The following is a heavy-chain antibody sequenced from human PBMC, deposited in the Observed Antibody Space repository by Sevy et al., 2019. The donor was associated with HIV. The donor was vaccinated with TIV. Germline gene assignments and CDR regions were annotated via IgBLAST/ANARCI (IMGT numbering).Heavy chain of an antibody. J-gene: IGHJ6*02. Sequence: GESLKISCAASGFTFRNYWMSWVRQAPGKGLEWVANTKEDGSEKYYVDSVKGRFTISRDNAKNSLYLQMNSLRAEDTAVYYCARDRTWNDFYYNYGMDVWGQGTTVTVSS. D-gene: IGHD1-1*01. V-gene: IGHV3-7*01. CDR3: ARDRTWNDFYYNYGMDV. CDR1: GFTFRNYW. CDR2: TKEDGSEK.